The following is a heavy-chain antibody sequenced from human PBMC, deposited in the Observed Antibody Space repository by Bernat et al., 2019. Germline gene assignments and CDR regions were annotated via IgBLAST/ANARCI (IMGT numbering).Heavy chain of an antibody. V-gene: IGHV4-39*01. CDR1: GGSISSSSYY. J-gene: IGHJ4*02. CDR3: ARAYDDIWGGDRSYYFDY. CDR2: IYYSGST. D-gene: IGHD3-16*02. Sequence: QLPLQESGPGLVKPSETLSLTCTVSGGSISSSSYYWGWIRQPPGKVLEWIGSIYYSGSTYYNPSLKSRVTITVDTSKNQFTLKLRSVTAADTAVYYCARAYDDIWGGDRSYYFDYWGQGTLVTVSS.